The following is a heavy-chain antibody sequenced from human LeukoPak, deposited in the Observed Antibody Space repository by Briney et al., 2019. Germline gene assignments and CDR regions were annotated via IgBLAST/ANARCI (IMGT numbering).Heavy chain of an antibody. CDR3: ARDDYDPYYYYGMDV. J-gene: IGHJ6*02. CDR2: VSGSGGST. V-gene: IGHV3-23*01. D-gene: IGHD4-17*01. Sequence: GGSLRLSCAASGFTFSSNAMSWVRQAPGKGLEWVSSVSGSGGSTYYADSVKGRFTISRDNSKNTLYLQMNSLRAEDAAVYYCARDDYDPYYYYGMDVWGQGTTVTVSS. CDR1: GFTFSSNA.